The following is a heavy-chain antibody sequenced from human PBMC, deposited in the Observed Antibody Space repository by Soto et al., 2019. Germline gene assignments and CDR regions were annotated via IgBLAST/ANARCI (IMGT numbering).Heavy chain of an antibody. CDR1: GCTFVIYA. D-gene: IGHD6-19*01. CDR3: AKDLVPEQWLVQSHSDH. Sequence: HHXGSLRLSCAASGCTFVIYAMSWVRQAPGKGLEWASTIGGSGDGTSYADFVRGRFTISRDNSRNTLYLQMNSLRAEDTAVYYCAKDLVPEQWLVQSHSDHSGQGTLVTVTS. CDR2: IGGSGDGT. V-gene: IGHV3-23*01. J-gene: IGHJ5*02.